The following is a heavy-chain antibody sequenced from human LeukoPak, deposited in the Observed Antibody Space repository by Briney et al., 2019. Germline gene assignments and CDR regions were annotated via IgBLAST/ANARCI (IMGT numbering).Heavy chain of an antibody. CDR3: ASHPIAAAGELDYYYYYMDV. CDR2: INPNSGGT. J-gene: IGHJ6*03. D-gene: IGHD6-13*01. Sequence: ASVKVSCKASGYTFTGYYMHWVRQAPGQGLEWMGWINPNSGGTNYAQKFQGRVTMTRDTFISAAYMELSRLRSDDTAVYYCASHPIAAAGELDYYYYYMDVWAKGPRSPSP. CDR1: GYTFTGYY. V-gene: IGHV1-2*02.